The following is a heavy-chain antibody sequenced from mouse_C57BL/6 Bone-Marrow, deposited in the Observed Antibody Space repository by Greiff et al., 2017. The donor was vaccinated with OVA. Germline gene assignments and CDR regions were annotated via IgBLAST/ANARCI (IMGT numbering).Heavy chain of an antibody. Sequence: QVQLQQSGAELARPGASVKLSCKASGYTFTSYGISWVKQRTGQGLEWIGEIYPRSGNTYYNEKFKGKATLTADKSSSTAYMELRSLTSEDSAVYFCARRKFWGNPCAYWGQGTLVTVSA. V-gene: IGHV1-81*01. CDR1: GYTFTSYG. J-gene: IGHJ3*01. CDR2: IYPRSGNT. D-gene: IGHD2-1*01. CDR3: ARRKFWGNPCAY.